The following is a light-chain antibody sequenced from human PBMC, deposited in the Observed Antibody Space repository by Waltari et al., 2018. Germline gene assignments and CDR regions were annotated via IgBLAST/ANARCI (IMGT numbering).Light chain of an antibody. J-gene: IGLJ2*01. Sequence: SYVLTQPPSVSVAPGQTASITCGGNNIPTKSVHWYQQKPGQAPVLVVYNDSDRPSGIPERFSGSNSGNTATLTISRVEAGDEADYYCQVWDTTADLAIFGGGTKLTVL. CDR2: NDS. V-gene: IGLV3-21*02. CDR3: QVWDTTADLAI. CDR1: NIPTKS.